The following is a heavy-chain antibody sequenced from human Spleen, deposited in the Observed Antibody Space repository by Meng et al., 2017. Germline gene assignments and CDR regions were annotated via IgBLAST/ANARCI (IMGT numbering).Heavy chain of an antibody. V-gene: IGHV1-46*01. D-gene: IGHD3-22*01. CDR2: INPSGGAA. J-gene: IGHJ4*02. CDR3: ARDLNYGSSGYYGY. Sequence: ASVKVSCKASKYSFTTFYMHWVRQAPGQGLEWMGVINPSGGAASYAQKFQGRVTMTTDTSTSTVYMELSSLRSDDTAVYFCARDLNYGSSGYYGYWGQGTLVTVSS. CDR1: KYSFTTFY.